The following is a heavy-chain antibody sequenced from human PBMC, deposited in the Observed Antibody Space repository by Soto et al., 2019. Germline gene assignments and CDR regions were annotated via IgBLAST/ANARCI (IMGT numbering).Heavy chain of an antibody. J-gene: IGHJ5*02. Sequence: SETLSLTCTVSGGSMSSYYWTWIRQPAGRGLEWIGRVYSSGGTHYNPSLKSRVTISLDTSKNQFSLRLLSVTDADTAVYYCARGQRFSDWFDPWGQGTLVTVS. CDR1: GGSMSSYY. D-gene: IGHD3-3*01. CDR3: ARGQRFSDWFDP. CDR2: VYSSGGT. V-gene: IGHV4-4*07.